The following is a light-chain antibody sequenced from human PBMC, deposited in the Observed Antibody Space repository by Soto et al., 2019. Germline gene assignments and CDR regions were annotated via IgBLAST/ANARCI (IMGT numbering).Light chain of an antibody. V-gene: IGLV1-40*01. CDR2: GNS. CDR3: QSYDSSLSGLV. J-gene: IGLJ1*01. Sequence: QYVLTQAPSGSGAPGQRVTISCTGSSSNIGAGYDVHWYQQLPGTAPKLLIYGNSNRPSGVPDRFSGSKSGTSASLAITGLQAEDEADYYCQSYDSSLSGLVFGTGTKVTVL. CDR1: SSNIGAGYD.